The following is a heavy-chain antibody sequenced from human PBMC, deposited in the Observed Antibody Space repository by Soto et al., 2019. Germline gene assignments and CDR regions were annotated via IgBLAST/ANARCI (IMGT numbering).Heavy chain of an antibody. CDR2: INPSGGST. Sequence: ASVKVSCQASGSTCTSYYMHWVRQAPGQGLEWMGIINPSGGSTSYAQKFQGRVTMTRDTSTSTVYMELSSLRSEDTAVYYCARDAPRVGATPHIYYFDYWGQGTLVTVSS. CDR1: GSTCTSYY. V-gene: IGHV1-46*01. D-gene: IGHD1-26*01. CDR3: ARDAPRVGATPHIYYFDY. J-gene: IGHJ4*02.